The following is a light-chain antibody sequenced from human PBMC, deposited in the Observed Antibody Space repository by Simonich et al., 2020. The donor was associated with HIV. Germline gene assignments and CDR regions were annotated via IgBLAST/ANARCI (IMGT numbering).Light chain of an antibody. J-gene: IGLJ2*01. V-gene: IGLV3-25*03. CDR2: KDS. CDR1: ALPNQY. Sequence: SYELPQPPSVSVSPGQTARITCSGDALPNQYAYWYQQKPGQAPVLVIYKDSERPSVIPVRFSGSSSGTTVTLTISGVQAEDEADYYCQSADSSGTYVVFGGGTKLTVL. CDR3: QSADSSGTYVV.